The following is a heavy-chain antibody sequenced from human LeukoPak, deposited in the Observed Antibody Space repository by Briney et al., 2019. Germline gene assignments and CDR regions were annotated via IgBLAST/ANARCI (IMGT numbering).Heavy chain of an antibody. V-gene: IGHV4-59*01. J-gene: IGHJ4*02. CDR3: GGGVYIAAAEYAY. CDR1: GGYLSCFC. D-gene: IGHD6-13*01. CDR2: IYYSGSS. Sequence: EVLYLTCTGPGGYLSCFCCGWVRQTSGKGLEWVGNIYYSGSSNYNPSLKSRVTIPVDTSNNQLSLNLSAVTAADTDVYYCGGGVYIAAAEYAYWGQVTLVTV.